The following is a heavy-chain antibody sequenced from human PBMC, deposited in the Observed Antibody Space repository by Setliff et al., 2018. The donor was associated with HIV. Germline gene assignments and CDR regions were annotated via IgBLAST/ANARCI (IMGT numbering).Heavy chain of an antibody. J-gene: IGHJ5*02. D-gene: IGHD1-1*01. CDR2: ISGYTGIT. CDR3: ARDAGTGGPGRWVDP. CDR1: GYIFSHYG. Sequence: ASVKVSCKISGYIFSHYGVTWVRQAPGQGLEYMGYISGYTGITHYAQSFQGRVTTTTDPSKYTAYMELRSLKYDDTAVYYCARDAGTGGPGRWVDPWGQGTMVTVSS. V-gene: IGHV1-18*01.